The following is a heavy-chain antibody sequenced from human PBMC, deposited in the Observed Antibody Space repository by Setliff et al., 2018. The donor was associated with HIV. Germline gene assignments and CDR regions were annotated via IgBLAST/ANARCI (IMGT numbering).Heavy chain of an antibody. D-gene: IGHD3-10*01. CDR1: GYTFTGYY. CDR2: INPNSGGT. CDR3: ARDYYGSGSYFILDY. V-gene: IGHV1-2*04. Sequence: ASVKVSCKASGYTFTGYYMHWVRQAPGQGLEWMGWINPNSGGTNYAQKFRGWVTMTRDTSISTAYMELSRLRPDDTAVYYCARDYYGSGSYFILDYWGPGTLVTVSS. J-gene: IGHJ4*02.